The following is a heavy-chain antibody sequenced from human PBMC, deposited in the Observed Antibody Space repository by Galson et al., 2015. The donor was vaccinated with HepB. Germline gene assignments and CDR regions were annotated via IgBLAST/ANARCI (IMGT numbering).Heavy chain of an antibody. CDR2: IYYSGST. D-gene: IGHD6-13*01. Sequence: LSLTCTVSGGSISSYYWSWIRQPPGKGLEWIGYIYYSGSTNYNPSLKSRVTISVDTSKNQFSLKLSPVTAADTAVYYCARDGSSWYFDYWGQGTLVTVSS. V-gene: IGHV4-59*12. CDR3: ARDGSSWYFDY. J-gene: IGHJ4*02. CDR1: GGSISSYY.